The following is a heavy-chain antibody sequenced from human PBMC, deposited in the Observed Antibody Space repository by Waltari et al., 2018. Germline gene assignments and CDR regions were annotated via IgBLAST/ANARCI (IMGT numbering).Heavy chain of an antibody. D-gene: IGHD6-19*01. CDR3: AGESSGWLQTSLETDY. Sequence: QVQLVQSGAEVKKPGSSVKVSCKASGGTFSSYTISWVRQAPGQGLEWLGRIIPILDIANYAQKFQGRVTITADKSTSTAYMELSSLRSEDTAVDYWAGESSGWLQTSLETDYWGQGTLVTVSS. V-gene: IGHV1-69*08. CDR1: GGTFSSYT. CDR2: IIPILDIA. J-gene: IGHJ4*02.